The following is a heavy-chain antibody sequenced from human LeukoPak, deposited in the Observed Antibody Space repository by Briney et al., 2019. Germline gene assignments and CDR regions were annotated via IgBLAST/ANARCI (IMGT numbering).Heavy chain of an antibody. D-gene: IGHD6-13*01. CDR3: ARDGTSSSWFFDAFDI. CDR1: GFTFSSYW. J-gene: IGHJ3*02. Sequence: GGSPRLSCAASGFTFSSYWMSWVRQAPGKGLEWVANIKQDGSEKYYVDSVKGRFTISRDNAKNSLYLQMNSLRAEDTAVYYCARDGTSSSWFFDAFDIWGQGTMVTVSS. CDR2: IKQDGSEK. V-gene: IGHV3-7*01.